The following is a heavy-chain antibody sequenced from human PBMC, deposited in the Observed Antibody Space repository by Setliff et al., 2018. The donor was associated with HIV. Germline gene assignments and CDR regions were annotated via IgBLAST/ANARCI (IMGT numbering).Heavy chain of an antibody. Sequence: SETLSLTCAVYGGAFNGYYWTWIRQSPGRGLEWIGEINHKGVTNYSPSLMRRATISAETSKNQFSLRLSSVTAADTALYFCTRAQIAAPRPVDYWGQGTLVTV. CDR3: TRAQIAAPRPVDY. D-gene: IGHD2-21*01. V-gene: IGHV4-34*01. J-gene: IGHJ4*02. CDR1: GGAFNGYY. CDR2: INHKGVT.